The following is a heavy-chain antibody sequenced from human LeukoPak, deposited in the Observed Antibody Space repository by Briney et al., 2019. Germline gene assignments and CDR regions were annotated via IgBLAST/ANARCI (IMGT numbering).Heavy chain of an antibody. CDR2: ISSSSSYI. D-gene: IGHD4-17*01. CDR3: ASLDGDYELSYYYYYGMDV. Sequence: KPGGSLRLSCAASGFTFSSYSMNWIRQAPGKGLEWVSSISSSSSYIYYADSVKGRFTISRDNAKNSLYLQMNSLRAEDTAVYYCASLDGDYELSYYYYYGMDVWGQGTTVTVSS. J-gene: IGHJ6*02. V-gene: IGHV3-21*01. CDR1: GFTFSSYS.